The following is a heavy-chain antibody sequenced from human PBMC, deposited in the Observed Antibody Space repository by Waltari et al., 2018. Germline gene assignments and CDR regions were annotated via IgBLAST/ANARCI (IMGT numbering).Heavy chain of an antibody. V-gene: IGHV4-59*08. J-gene: IGHJ6*03. CDR3: ATSTGEDYYYYYMDV. Sequence: QVQLQESGPGLVKPSETLSLTCTVSGGSISSYYWSWIRQPPGKGLEWIGYIYYSGSTNYNPSLKSRVTISVDTSKNQFSLKLSSVTAADTAVYYCATSTGEDYYYYYMDVWGKGTTVTISS. D-gene: IGHD7-27*01. CDR2: IYYSGST. CDR1: GGSISSYY.